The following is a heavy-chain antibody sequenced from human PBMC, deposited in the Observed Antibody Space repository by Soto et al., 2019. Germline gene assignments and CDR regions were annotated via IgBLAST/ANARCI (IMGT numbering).Heavy chain of an antibody. V-gene: IGHV1-2*02. CDR1: GYSFTGYN. D-gene: IGHD6-6*01. CDR3: AREGGGSSKYFHH. J-gene: IGHJ1*01. Sequence: ASVNVSCKSSGYSFTGYNIHWVRQAPGQGLECMGWINPNSGGTNYAQKFQGRVTMTRDTSITTAYMELRSDDTAVYYCAREGGGSSKYFHHWGQGTLVTVSS. CDR2: INPNSGGT.